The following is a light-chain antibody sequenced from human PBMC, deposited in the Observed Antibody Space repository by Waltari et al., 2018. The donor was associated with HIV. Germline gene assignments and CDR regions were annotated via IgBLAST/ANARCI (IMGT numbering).Light chain of an antibody. J-gene: IGLJ1*01. CDR2: GNS. CDR1: SSNIGAGYH. V-gene: IGLV1-40*01. CDR3: QSHDSSLSGYV. Sequence: PPSVSGAPGQRVTISCTGSSSNIGAGYHVHWYQQLPGTAPKLLIYGNSNRPSGVPDRFSGSKSGPSASLAITGLQAEDEADYHCQSHDSSLSGYVFGTGTKVTVL.